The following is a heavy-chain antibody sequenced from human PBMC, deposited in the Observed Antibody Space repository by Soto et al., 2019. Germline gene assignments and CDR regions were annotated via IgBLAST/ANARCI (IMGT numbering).Heavy chain of an antibody. Sequence: ASVKVSCKASGGTFSSYAISWVRQAPGQGLEWMGGIIPIFGTANYAQKFQGRVTITADESTSTAYMELSSLRSEDTAVYYCARELVERRDYYYYGMDVWGQGTTVTVSS. CDR1: GGTFSSYA. D-gene: IGHD1-1*01. J-gene: IGHJ6*02. CDR3: ARELVERRDYYYYGMDV. V-gene: IGHV1-69*13. CDR2: IIPIFGTA.